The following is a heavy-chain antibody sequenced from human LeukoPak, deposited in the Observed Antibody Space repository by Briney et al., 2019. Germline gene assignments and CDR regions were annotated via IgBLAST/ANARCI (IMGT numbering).Heavy chain of an antibody. J-gene: IGHJ4*02. V-gene: IGHV3-30*19. Sequence: PGGSLRLSCAASGFTFSSYGMHWVRQAPGKGLEWVAVISYDGSNKYYAGSVKGRFTISRDNSKNTLYLQMNSLRAEDTAVCYCARDPSSGYYHRFDYWGQGTLVTVSS. CDR1: GFTFSSYG. CDR2: ISYDGSNK. CDR3: ARDPSSGYYHRFDY. D-gene: IGHD3-22*01.